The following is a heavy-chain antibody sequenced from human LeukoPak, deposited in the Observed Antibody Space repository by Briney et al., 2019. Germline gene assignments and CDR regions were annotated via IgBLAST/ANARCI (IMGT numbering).Heavy chain of an antibody. CDR3: ATVSSVLRYSRNPV. V-gene: IGHV1-24*01. CDR1: GYTLTELS. Sequence: ASVKVSCKVSGYTLTELSMHWERQAPGKGLEWMGGFDPEDGETIYAQKFQGRVTMTEDTSADTAYMELSSLRSEDTAVYYCATVSSVLRYSRNPVWGQGTTVTVSS. D-gene: IGHD3-9*01. CDR2: FDPEDGET. J-gene: IGHJ6*02.